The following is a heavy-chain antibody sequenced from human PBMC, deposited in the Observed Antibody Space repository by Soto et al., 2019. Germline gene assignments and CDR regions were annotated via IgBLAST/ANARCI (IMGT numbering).Heavy chain of an antibody. CDR3: VRAFGGVIVINFDY. J-gene: IGHJ4*02. CDR2: ISYDGSSK. Sequence: GGSLRLSCAASGFTFSSYAMHWVRQAPGKGLEWVAVISYDGSSKYYADSVKGRFTISRDNSKNTLYLQMNSLRAEDTAVYYCVRAFGGVIVINFDYWGQGTLVTVSS. V-gene: IGHV3-30-3*01. CDR1: GFTFSSYA. D-gene: IGHD3-16*02.